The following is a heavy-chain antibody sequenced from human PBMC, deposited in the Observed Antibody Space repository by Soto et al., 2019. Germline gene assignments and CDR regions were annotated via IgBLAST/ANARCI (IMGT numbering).Heavy chain of an antibody. CDR2: IYYSGST. D-gene: IGHD3-10*01. CDR1: GGSISSYY. CDR3: ARDRINRRGRYYGMDV. J-gene: IGHJ6*02. V-gene: IGHV4-59*01. Sequence: PSETLSLTCTVSGGSISSYYWSWIRQPPGKGLEWIGYIYYSGSTNYNPSLKSRVTISVDTSKNQFSLKLSSVTAADTAVYYCARDRINRRGRYYGMDVWGQGTTVTVSS.